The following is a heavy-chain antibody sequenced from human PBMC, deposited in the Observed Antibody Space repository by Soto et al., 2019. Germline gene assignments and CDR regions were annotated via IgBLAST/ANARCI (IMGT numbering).Heavy chain of an antibody. CDR2: IIHSGGT. CDR3: ARGSEYYDI. Sequence: QVQLQQWGARLLKPSETLSLTCAVYGGSFNNHYWSWIRQPPGKGLDWIGEIIHSGGTNYNASLKSRVTKSVDPSKSQFSLKLSSVTAADTAVYYCARGSEYYDIWGQGILVTVSS. D-gene: IGHD3-22*01. V-gene: IGHV4-34*01. CDR1: GGSFNNHY. J-gene: IGHJ4*02.